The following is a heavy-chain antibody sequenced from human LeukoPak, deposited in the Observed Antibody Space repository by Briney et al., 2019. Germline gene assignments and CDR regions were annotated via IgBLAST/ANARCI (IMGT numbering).Heavy chain of an antibody. CDR3: ARTYDFWTRYDY. CDR2: IYYSGST. V-gene: IGHV4-39*01. Sequence: PSETLSLTCTVSGGSISSSSYYWGWIRQPPGKGLEWIGSIYYSGSTYYNPSLKSRVTISVDTSKNQSSLKLSSVTAADTAVYYCARTYDFWTRYDYWGQGTLVTVSS. CDR1: GGSISSSSYY. J-gene: IGHJ4*02. D-gene: IGHD3-3*01.